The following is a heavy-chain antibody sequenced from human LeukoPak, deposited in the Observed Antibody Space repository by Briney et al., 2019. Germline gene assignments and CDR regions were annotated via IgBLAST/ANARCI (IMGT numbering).Heavy chain of an antibody. Sequence: GGSLRLSCAASGFTFSSYAMHWVRQAPGKGLEWVAVISYDGSNKYYADSVKGRFTISRDNSKNTLYLQMNSLRAEDTAVYYCARDQSMVRGVIPDYWGQGTLVTVSS. J-gene: IGHJ4*02. CDR3: ARDQSMVRGVIPDY. D-gene: IGHD3-10*01. CDR1: GFTFSSYA. CDR2: ISYDGSNK. V-gene: IGHV3-30-3*01.